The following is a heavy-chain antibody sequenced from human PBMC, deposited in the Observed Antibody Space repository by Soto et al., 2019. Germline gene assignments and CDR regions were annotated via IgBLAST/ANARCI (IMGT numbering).Heavy chain of an antibody. J-gene: IGHJ4*02. V-gene: IGHV3-23*01. D-gene: IGHD4-4*01. Sequence: EVQLLESGGGLVQPGGSLRLSCAASGFTFSDYAMSWVRQAPGKGLDWVSAISSSGDHTFYADSVKGRFTIPRDNSKNTLSLQVNSLRAEDTAVYYCAKLHRPGLQVFDFWGQGTLVTVSS. CDR2: ISSSGDHT. CDR3: AKLHRPGLQVFDF. CDR1: GFTFSDYA.